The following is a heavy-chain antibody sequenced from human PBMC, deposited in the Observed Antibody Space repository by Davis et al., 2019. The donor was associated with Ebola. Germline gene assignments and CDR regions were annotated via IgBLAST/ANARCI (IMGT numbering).Heavy chain of an antibody. CDR2: MNPGTNNT. V-gene: IGHV1-8*01. D-gene: IGHD4-17*01. CDR1: GYTFTLYD. J-gene: IGHJ4*02. CDR3: AKVGGYGDYEDYFDH. Sequence: AASVKVSCKASGYTFTLYDIHWVRQAPGQGLEWVGWMNPGTNNTGSVQKFQGRVTMSVNASINTAYMELSSLRSDDTAVYYRAKVGGYGDYEDYFDHWGQGILVTVSS.